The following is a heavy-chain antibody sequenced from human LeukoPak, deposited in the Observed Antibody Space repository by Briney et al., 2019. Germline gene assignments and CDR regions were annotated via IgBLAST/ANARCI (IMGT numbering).Heavy chain of an antibody. J-gene: IGHJ4*02. CDR2: LYISGST. CDR1: GASISSYY. V-gene: IGHV4-4*07. Sequence: KPSETLSLTCTVSGASISSYYYNWIRQTAGRGLECIGRLYISGSTDYNPSLKNRVTISVDTSNNQFSLKLNSVTAADTAGYFCARDLSGSLYSDYWGQGVLVTVSS. CDR3: ARDLSGSLYSDY. D-gene: IGHD3-10*01.